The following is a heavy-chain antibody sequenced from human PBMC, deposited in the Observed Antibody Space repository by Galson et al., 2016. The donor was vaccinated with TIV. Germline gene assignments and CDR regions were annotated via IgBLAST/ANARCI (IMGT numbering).Heavy chain of an antibody. J-gene: IGHJ6*02. V-gene: IGHV1-18*04. CDR3: ARDRGGMTMILGVDYYYGMDV. CDR2: ISGYSGNT. D-gene: IGHD3-22*01. Sequence: SVKVSCKASGYTFSKYGISWVRQAPGQGLEWMGWISGYSGNTNYARKLQGRVIMTTDTSTGTAFMEVRRLRSDDTAVYYCARDRGGMTMILGVDYYYGMDVWGQGTTVTVSS. CDR1: GYTFSKYG.